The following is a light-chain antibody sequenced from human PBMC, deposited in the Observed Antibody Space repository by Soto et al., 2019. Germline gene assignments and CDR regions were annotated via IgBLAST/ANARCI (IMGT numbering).Light chain of an antibody. CDR3: QQYNNWPGRT. CDR2: GAS. V-gene: IGKV3-15*01. J-gene: IGKJ2*01. CDR1: QSVGSS. Sequence: EIVMTHSPATLSVSPGERATLSCRASQSVGSSLAWYQQKPGQAPRLLIYGASTRSTGIPARFSGSGSGAEFTLTISSLQYEDFAVYYCQQYNNWPGRTFGQGTKLEIK.